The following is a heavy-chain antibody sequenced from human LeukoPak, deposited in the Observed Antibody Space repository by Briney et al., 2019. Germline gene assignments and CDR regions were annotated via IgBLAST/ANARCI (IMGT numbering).Heavy chain of an antibody. V-gene: IGHV4-61*02. Sequence: PSETLSLTCTVSGGSISSGSYYWSWIRQPAGKGLEWIGRIYTSGSTNYNPSLKSRVTISVDTSKNQFSLKLSSVTAADTAVYYCARERDLSSPLRFDPWGQGTLVTVSS. CDR2: IYTSGST. CDR3: ARERDLSSPLRFDP. CDR1: GGSISSGSYY. J-gene: IGHJ5*02. D-gene: IGHD6-6*01.